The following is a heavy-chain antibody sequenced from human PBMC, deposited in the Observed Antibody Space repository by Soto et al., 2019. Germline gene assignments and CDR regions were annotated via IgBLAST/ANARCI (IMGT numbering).Heavy chain of an antibody. CDR3: ARDSYPVGSSWLDY. CDR2: INHSGST. J-gene: IGHJ4*02. Sequence: SETLSLTCAVYGGSFCGYYWSWIRQPPGKGLEWIGEINHSGSTNYNPSLKSRVTISVDTSKNQFSLKLSSVTAADTAVYYCARDSYPVGSSWLDYWGQGTLVTVSS. V-gene: IGHV4-34*01. CDR1: GGSFCGYY. D-gene: IGHD6-13*01.